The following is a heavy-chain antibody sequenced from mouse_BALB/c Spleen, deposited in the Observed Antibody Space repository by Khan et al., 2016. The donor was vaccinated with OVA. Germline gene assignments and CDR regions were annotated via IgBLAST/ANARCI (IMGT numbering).Heavy chain of an antibody. Sequence: EVELVESGGGLVKPGGSLKLSCAASGFSFGNYVMSWVRQTPEKRLEWVATISNGGSYTFYPDSVQGRFTISRDNAKNTLYLQMSSLRSEDTAMYYCTRHGDYGRGLFDYWGQGTTLTVSS. CDR3: TRHGDYGRGLFDY. CDR1: GFSFGNYV. J-gene: IGHJ2*01. D-gene: IGHD1-1*01. CDR2: ISNGGSYT. V-gene: IGHV5-9-3*01.